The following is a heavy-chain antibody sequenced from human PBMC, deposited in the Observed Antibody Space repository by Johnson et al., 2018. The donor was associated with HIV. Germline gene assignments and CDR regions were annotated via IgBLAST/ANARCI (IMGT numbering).Heavy chain of an antibody. D-gene: IGHD3-3*01. CDR2: IRYDGSNK. CDR3: AKGLAAFFAFDI. Sequence: QVHLVESGGGVVQPGGSLRLSCAASGFTFSSYGMHWVRQAPGKGLEWVAFIRYDGSNKYYADSVKGRFTISRDNSKNTLYLQMNSLRAEDTAVYYCAKGLAAFFAFDIWGQGTMVTVSS. CDR1: GFTFSSYG. V-gene: IGHV3-30*02. J-gene: IGHJ3*02.